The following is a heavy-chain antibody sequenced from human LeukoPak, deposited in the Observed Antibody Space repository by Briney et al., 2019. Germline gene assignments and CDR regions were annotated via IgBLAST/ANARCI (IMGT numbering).Heavy chain of an antibody. CDR1: GFTFSSYS. CDR3: AKDNRRHYTSGPNPDSLH. Sequence: GGSLRLSCAASGFTFSSYSMNWVRQAPGKGLEWVSYISSSSSTIYYADSVKGRFTISRDNAKNSLYLQMNSLRVEDTAFYYCAKDNRRHYTSGPNPDSLHWGQGALVTVSS. CDR2: ISSSSSTI. J-gene: IGHJ4*02. D-gene: IGHD6-19*01. V-gene: IGHV3-48*04.